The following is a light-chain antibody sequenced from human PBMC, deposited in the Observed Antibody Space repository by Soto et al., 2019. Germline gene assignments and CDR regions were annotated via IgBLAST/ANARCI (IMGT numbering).Light chain of an antibody. Sequence: QAVVTQEPSLTVSPGGTVTLTCGSSTGAVTTGHFPYWFQQKPGQAPRTLIYDTNNRHAWTPARFSGSLLGGKGALTLSGAQTEDEADYNRLLSDSGPVGFGGGTAVVFGGGTKLTVL. V-gene: IGLV7-46*01. CDR1: TGAVTTGHF. J-gene: IGLJ2*01. CDR3: LLSDSGPVGFGGGTAVV. CDR2: DTN.